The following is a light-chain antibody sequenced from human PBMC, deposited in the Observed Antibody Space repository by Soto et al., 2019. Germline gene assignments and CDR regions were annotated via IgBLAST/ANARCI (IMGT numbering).Light chain of an antibody. CDR1: QSVNTN. CDR3: QHYDSLPIT. Sequence: EIVVTQSPATLSVSPGERATLSCRASQSVNTNFAWYQQKPGQAPRLLIYGASTRATGIPARFSGSGSGTDFTLTISRLEPEDFAVFYCQHYDSLPITFGQGTRLEI. J-gene: IGKJ5*01. CDR2: GAS. V-gene: IGKV3-15*01.